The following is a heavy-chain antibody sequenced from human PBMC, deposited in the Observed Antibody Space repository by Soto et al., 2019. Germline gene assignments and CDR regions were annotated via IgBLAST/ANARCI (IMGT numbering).Heavy chain of an antibody. CDR1: GFTVSTYT. Sequence: EVQLVESGGGLVQPGGSLRLSCAASGFTVSTYTMDWVRQAPGKGLEWVSYISSSSSTIYYADSVKGRFTISRDNAKNSLYLQMNSLRVEDTAVYYCARTRSGGVDYWGQGTLVTVSS. J-gene: IGHJ4*02. CDR2: ISSSSSTI. D-gene: IGHD5-12*01. V-gene: IGHV3-48*01. CDR3: ARTRSGGVDY.